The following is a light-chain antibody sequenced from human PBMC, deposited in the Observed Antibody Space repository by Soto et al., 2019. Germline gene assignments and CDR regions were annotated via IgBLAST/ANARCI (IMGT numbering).Light chain of an antibody. CDR1: QSVSSNY. J-gene: IGKJ1*01. CDR2: SAF. Sequence: EIVLTQSPGTLSLSPGERGTLSCRASQSVSSNYLAWYQQKPGQAPRLLIYSAFSRATGIPDSFSGSGSGTDFTLTISSLEPEDVAVYYCQYYGSSPWTFGQGTKVEIK. V-gene: IGKV3-20*01. CDR3: QYYGSSPWT.